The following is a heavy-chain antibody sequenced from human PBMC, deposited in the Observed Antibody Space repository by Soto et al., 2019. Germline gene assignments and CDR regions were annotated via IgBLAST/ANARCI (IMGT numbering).Heavy chain of an antibody. CDR3: ARGWLATGGSLSYMDV. D-gene: IGHD6-13*01. Sequence: EVQLVESGGGLIQPGGSLRLSCAASGFTFSSYDMHWVRQAAGKGLEWVSGIGSAGDTYYQGSVKGRFTISRENAKNSLYLQMYSLRAGDTALYYCARGWLATGGSLSYMDVWGKGTTVTVSS. CDR2: IGSAGDT. CDR1: GFTFSSYD. J-gene: IGHJ6*03. V-gene: IGHV3-13*01.